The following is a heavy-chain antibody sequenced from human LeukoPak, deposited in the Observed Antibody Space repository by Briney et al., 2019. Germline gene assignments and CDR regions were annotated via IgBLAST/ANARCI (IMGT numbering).Heavy chain of an antibody. Sequence: GGSLRLSCAASGFTFSPYWMYWVRQAPGKGLVWVSRINSDGSTTDYAESVKGRFTISRDNSKNTLYLQMSSLRVDDTAIYYCAKDAQSIGSYFDSWGQGSLVTVSS. V-gene: IGHV3-74*01. CDR1: GFTFSPYW. D-gene: IGHD2/OR15-2a*01. CDR3: AKDAQSIGSYFDS. J-gene: IGHJ4*02. CDR2: INSDGSTT.